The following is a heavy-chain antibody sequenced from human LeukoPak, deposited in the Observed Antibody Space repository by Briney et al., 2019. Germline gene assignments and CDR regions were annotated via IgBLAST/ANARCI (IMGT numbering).Heavy chain of an antibody. CDR1: GDSIRRYY. CDR3: ARLQRITMSGPDYWYFDL. V-gene: IGHV4-59*01. CDR2: IYYTGST. Sequence: SETLSLTCTVSGDSIRRYYWSWIRQPPEKGLEWIGYIYYTGSTNYNPSLKSRVTISLDTSKTQFSLKMNSVTAADTAIYYCARLQRITMSGPDYWYFDLWGRGTLVTVSS. J-gene: IGHJ2*01. D-gene: IGHD3-3*01.